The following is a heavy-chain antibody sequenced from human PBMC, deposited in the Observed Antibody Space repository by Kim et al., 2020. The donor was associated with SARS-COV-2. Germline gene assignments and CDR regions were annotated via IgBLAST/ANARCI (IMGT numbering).Heavy chain of an antibody. CDR3: ARDPVAVAGTGGWFDP. V-gene: IGHV3-30-3*01. CDR1: RITFSSYA. Sequence: GGSLRLSCAASRITFSSYAMHWVRQAPGKGLEWVAVISYDGSNKYYADSVKGRFTISRDNSKNTLYLQMNSLRAEDTAVYYCARDPVAVAGTGGWFDPWGQGTLVTVSS. CDR2: ISYDGSNK. D-gene: IGHD6-19*01. J-gene: IGHJ5*02.